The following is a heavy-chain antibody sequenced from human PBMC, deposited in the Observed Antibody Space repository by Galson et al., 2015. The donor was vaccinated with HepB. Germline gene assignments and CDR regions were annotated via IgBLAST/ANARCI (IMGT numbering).Heavy chain of an antibody. J-gene: IGHJ4*02. CDR3: ARRGDYGGNY. Sequence: SVKVSCKASSYTFTNYGIKWVRQAPGQGLEWMGWISGKNGNTNHEKKFQGRVTMTTDTSTSTAYMELRSLRSDDTAVYYCARRGDYGGNYWGQGTLVTVSS. D-gene: IGHD4-23*01. CDR2: ISGKNGNT. CDR1: SYTFTNYG. V-gene: IGHV1-18*01.